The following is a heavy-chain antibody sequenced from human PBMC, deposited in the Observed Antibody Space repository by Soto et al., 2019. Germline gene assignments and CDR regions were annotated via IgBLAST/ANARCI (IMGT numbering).Heavy chain of an antibody. D-gene: IGHD3-3*01. V-gene: IGHV1-18*01. J-gene: IGHJ4*02. CDR1: GYTFTSYG. CDR2: ISAYNGNT. CDR3: ARIDFWSGYRAHYFDY. Sequence: ASVKVSCKASGYTFTSYGMSWVRQAPGQGLEWMGWISAYNGNTNYAQKLQGRVTMTTDTSTSTAYMELRSLRSDDTAVYYCARIDFWSGYRAHYFDYWGQGTLVTVSS.